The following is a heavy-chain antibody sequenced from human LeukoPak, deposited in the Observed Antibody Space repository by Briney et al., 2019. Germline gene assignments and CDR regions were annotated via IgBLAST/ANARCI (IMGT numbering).Heavy chain of an antibody. CDR2: ISYDGSNK. D-gene: IGHD6-19*01. Sequence: GGSLRLSCAASGFTFSSYGMHWVRQAPGKGLEWVAVISYDGSNKYYADSVKGRFTISRDNSKNTLYLQMNSLRAKDTAVYYCAKDQAVAGTRGDAFDIWGQGTMVTVSS. J-gene: IGHJ3*02. CDR3: AKDQAVAGTRGDAFDI. V-gene: IGHV3-30*18. CDR1: GFTFSSYG.